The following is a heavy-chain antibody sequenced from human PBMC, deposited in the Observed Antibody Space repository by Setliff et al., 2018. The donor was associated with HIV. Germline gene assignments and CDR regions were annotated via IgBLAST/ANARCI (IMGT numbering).Heavy chain of an antibody. CDR1: GISINGYY. V-gene: IGHV4-4*08. D-gene: IGHD1-26*01. J-gene: IGHJ4*02. CDR2: VSSIGNT. CDR3: ARTRAPYFFDF. Sequence: ASETLSLTCSVSGISINGYYWSWIRQSPQTRLEWIGYVSSIGNTNYNPSLKSRVTISVDTSKNQFSLQLNSVTAADTAVYFCARTRAPYFFDFWGQGAQVTVSS.